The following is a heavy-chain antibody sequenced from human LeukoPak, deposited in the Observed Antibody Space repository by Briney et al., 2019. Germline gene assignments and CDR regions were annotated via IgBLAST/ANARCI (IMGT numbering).Heavy chain of an antibody. D-gene: IGHD3-22*01. CDR2: ISYDGSNK. V-gene: IGHV3-30*14. CDR1: GFTFSSYA. CDR3: ASKDPYDSRGYLLDY. J-gene: IGHJ4*02. Sequence: GRSLRLSCAASGFTFSSYAMHWVRQAPGKGLEWVAVISYDGSNKYYADSVKGRFTISRDSSKNTLYLQMNSLRAEDTAVYYCASKDPYDSRGYLLDYWGQGTLVTVSS.